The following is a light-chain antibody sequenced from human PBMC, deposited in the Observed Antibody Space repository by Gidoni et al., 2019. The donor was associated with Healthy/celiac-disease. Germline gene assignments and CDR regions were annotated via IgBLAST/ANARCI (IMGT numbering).Light chain of an antibody. CDR1: QSISSY. CDR3: QQSYSTPLT. CDR2: AAS. V-gene: IGKV1-39*01. Sequence: IRMHPPPSSLSASVGDRVTITCRASQSISSYLNWYQQKPGKAPKLLIYAASSLQSGVPSRFSGSGAGTDFTLTISSLQPEDSATYYCQQSYSTPLTFGGGTKVEIK. J-gene: IGKJ4*01.